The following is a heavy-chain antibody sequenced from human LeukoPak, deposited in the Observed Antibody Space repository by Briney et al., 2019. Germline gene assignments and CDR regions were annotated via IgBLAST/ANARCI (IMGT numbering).Heavy chain of an antibody. Sequence: PSETLSLTCTVSGGSLSGFYWSWIRQPPGKGLEWIGYVYYGGSTTYNPSLRSRVTILVDTSKNQFSLRLGSVTAADTAVYYCAREACSSTSCNGIDYWGQGTLVTVSS. CDR2: VYYGGST. V-gene: IGHV4-59*01. J-gene: IGHJ4*02. D-gene: IGHD2-2*01. CDR1: GGSLSGFY. CDR3: AREACSSTSCNGIDY.